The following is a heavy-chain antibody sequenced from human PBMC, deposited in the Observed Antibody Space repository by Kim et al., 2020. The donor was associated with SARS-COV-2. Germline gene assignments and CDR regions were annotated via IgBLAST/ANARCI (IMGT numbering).Heavy chain of an antibody. CDR3: ATGNYGSGLD. V-gene: IGHV1-24*01. CDR1: GYTLTELS. D-gene: IGHD3-10*01. CDR2: FDPEDGET. J-gene: IGHJ4*02. Sequence: ASVKVSCKVSGYTLTELSMHWVRQAPGKGLEWMGGFDPEDGETIYAQKFQGRVTITEDTSTDTAYMELSSLRSEDTALYYCATGNYGSGLDWGQGTLGTVSS.